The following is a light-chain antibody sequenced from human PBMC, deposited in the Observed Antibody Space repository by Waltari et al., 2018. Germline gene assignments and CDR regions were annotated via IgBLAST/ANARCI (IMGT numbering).Light chain of an antibody. CDR3: MQNIQMHT. CDR2: AVP. CDR1: QSLLHSDGRTC. J-gene: IGKJ2*01. V-gene: IGKV2D-29*01. Sequence: DVVMTQTPLSLSVTPGQPASISFKSSQSLLHSDGRTCLSWYVQNPGQPPQVLIYAVPSRICGVPGRFSGTGSGTDFTLKISRVEAEDVGVYYCMQNIQMHTFGPGTKLEIK.